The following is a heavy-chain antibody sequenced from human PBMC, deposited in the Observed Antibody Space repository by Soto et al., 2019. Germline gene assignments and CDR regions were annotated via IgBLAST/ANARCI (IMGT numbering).Heavy chain of an antibody. V-gene: IGHV3-48*03. CDR1: GFTFIDYE. Sequence: EEQLVESGGGLVQPGGSLRLSCAASGFTFIDYEINWVRQAPGKGLEWVSYISSSGNTMYYADSVKGRFTISRDNSKKSLYLQMNSLRADDTAVYYCAREGGTSSRNYLYYYGMDVWGRGTTVTVS. CDR2: ISSSGNTM. D-gene: IGHD6-6*01. J-gene: IGHJ6*02. CDR3: AREGGTSSRNYLYYYGMDV.